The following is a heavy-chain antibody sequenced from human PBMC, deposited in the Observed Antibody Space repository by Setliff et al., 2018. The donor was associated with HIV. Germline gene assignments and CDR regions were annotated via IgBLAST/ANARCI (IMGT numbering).Heavy chain of an antibody. D-gene: IGHD1-1*01. CDR1: GYSFTGCY. CDR3: ARDPPAAMQLERPFDY. J-gene: IGHJ4*02. V-gene: IGHV1-2*06. CDR2: INTDSGAT. Sequence: GASVKVSCKASGYSFTGCYIHWVRQAPGQGLEWIGRINTDSGATKYAQKFLGRITMTRDTSITTAYLELSRLRADDTAVYFCARDPPAAMQLERPFDYWGQGTLVTVSS.